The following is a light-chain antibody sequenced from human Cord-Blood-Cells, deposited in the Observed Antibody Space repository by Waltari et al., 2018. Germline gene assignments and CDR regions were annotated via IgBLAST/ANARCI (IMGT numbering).Light chain of an antibody. V-gene: IGLV1-40*01. CDR1: SSNIGAGYD. CDR2: GNS. J-gene: IGLJ3*02. Sequence: QSVLTQPPSVSGAPGQRVTISCTGSSSNIGAGYDVHWYQQLPGTAHKLLIYGNSNRPSGFPDRFSGSKSGTSASLAIAWLQAEDEADYYCQSYDSSLSGSVFGGGTKLTVL. CDR3: QSYDSSLSGSV.